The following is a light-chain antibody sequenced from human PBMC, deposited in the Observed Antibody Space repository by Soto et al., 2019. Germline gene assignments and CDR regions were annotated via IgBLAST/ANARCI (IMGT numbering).Light chain of an antibody. CDR2: GAS. Sequence: ETLMTQSPAYLCVSPGERVTFSCRASQSVGRNLAWYQQRPGQTPRLLIYGASTRAPAVPSRFSGSGSGTDFSLTISSLQSEDFAVYYCEQYNDCPPITFGQGTRLDIK. CDR3: EQYNDCPPIT. J-gene: IGKJ5*01. V-gene: IGKV3-15*01. CDR1: QSVGRN.